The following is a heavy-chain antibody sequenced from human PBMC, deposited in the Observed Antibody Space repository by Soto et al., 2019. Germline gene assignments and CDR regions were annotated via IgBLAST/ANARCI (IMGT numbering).Heavy chain of an antibody. CDR3: ARLPNKSAQN. J-gene: IGHJ1*01. CDR1: GFTFSSYW. V-gene: IGHV3-74*01. Sequence: EVQLVESGGGLVQPGGSLRLSCAASGFTFSSYWMHWVRQAPGKGLVWVSSISTDASSTSYADPVKGRFTISRDNAKNTLYLQMNSVRAEDTAVYYCARLPNKSAQNWGQGTLVIVS. CDR2: ISTDASST.